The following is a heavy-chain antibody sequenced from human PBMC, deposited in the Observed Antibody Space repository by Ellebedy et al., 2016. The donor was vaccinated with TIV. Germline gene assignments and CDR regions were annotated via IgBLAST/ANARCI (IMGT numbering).Heavy chain of an antibody. V-gene: IGHV4-39*07. CDR2: VSYIGGT. Sequence: MPSETLSLTCTVSGGSITTGGDYWGWIRQPPGKGLEWIGTVSYIGGTYYNPSLKSRLTMSVDTSKNQFSLKLNSVTTADTAVYYCARWVGHFDFWGQGAQVTVSS. CDR1: GGSITTGGDY. CDR3: ARWVGHFDF. D-gene: IGHD1-26*01. J-gene: IGHJ4*02.